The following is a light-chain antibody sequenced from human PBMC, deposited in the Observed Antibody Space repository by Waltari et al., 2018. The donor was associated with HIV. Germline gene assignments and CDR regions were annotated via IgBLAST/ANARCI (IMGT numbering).Light chain of an antibody. Sequence: VMTQYPPPLPVSLGQPAPIPCRPRQSRVCSGGNTYLDWYQQRPGQCPRRLIYKVSNRDPGVPDRFSGSGSGTDFTLKISRVEAEDVGIYYCMQTTHWPPWTFGQGTKVEIK. CDR2: KVS. CDR1: QSRVCSGGNTY. CDR3: MQTTHWPPWT. J-gene: IGKJ1*01. V-gene: IGKV2-30*01.